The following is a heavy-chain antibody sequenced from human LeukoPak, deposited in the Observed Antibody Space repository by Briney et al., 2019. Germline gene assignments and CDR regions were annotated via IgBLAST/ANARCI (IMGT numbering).Heavy chain of an antibody. CDR2: INPSGGST. Sequence: ASVKVSCKASGYTFTSYYMHWVRQAPGQGLEWMGIINPSGGSTSYAQKFQGRVTMTRDTSTSTVYMELSSLRSEDTAVYYCARDEEMVAYYYDSSGYWTFDYWGQGTLVTVSS. J-gene: IGHJ4*02. CDR1: GYTFTSYY. V-gene: IGHV1-46*01. D-gene: IGHD3-22*01. CDR3: ARDEEMVAYYYDSSGYWTFDY.